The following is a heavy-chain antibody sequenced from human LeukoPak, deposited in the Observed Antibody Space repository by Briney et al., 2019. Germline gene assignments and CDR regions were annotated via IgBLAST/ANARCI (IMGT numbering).Heavy chain of an antibody. CDR2: IYYSGST. D-gene: IGHD3-22*01. CDR1: GGSISSYY. J-gene: IGHJ4*02. Sequence: SETLSLTCTVSGGSISSYYWSWIRQPPGKGLEWIGYIYYSGSTNYNPSLKSRVTISVDTSKIQFSLKLSSVTAADTAVYYCARAYYSSGCFDYWGQGTLVTVSS. CDR3: ARAYYSSGCFDY. V-gene: IGHV4-59*01.